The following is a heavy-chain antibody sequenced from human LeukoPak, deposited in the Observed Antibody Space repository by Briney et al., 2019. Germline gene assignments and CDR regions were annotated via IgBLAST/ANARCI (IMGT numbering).Heavy chain of an antibody. CDR2: ISGDGGSA. J-gene: IGHJ4*02. CDR3: ARGNGYKDY. Sequence: GGSMRLSCAASGFIHDDYATHWVRQAPGKGLEWVSVISGDGGSAYYADSVKGRFTISRDNRKNSLYLQMNSLTTEDTAFYYCARGNGYKDYWGQGTLVTVSS. V-gene: IGHV3-43*02. CDR1: GFIHDDYA. D-gene: IGHD5-24*01.